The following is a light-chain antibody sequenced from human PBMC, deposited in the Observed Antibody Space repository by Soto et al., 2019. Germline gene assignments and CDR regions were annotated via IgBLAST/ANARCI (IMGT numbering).Light chain of an antibody. V-gene: IGKV3-20*01. Sequence: DIGLTQSPGTLSLSPGERATLSCRASQSVNSNYLAWYQQKPGQGPRLLMYGASSRATGIPDRFSGSGSGTDFTLTISRLEPEDFAVYYCQQYDSSPRTLGQGTKVEIK. CDR3: QQYDSSPRT. CDR2: GAS. J-gene: IGKJ1*01. CDR1: QSVNSNY.